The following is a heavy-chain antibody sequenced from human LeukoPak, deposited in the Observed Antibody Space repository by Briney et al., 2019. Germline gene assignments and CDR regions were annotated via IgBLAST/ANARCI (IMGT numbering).Heavy chain of an antibody. CDR3: AKDAQRGFDSSKSLQN. D-gene: IGHD3-9*01. J-gene: IGHJ1*01. V-gene: IGHV3-33*06. CDR1: GFTLSHYG. Sequence: GGSLRLSCAASGFTLSHYGMHWVRQTPGAGLEWVAVIWSDGSDKYYAKSVKGRFTISRDNSKNSLFLQMNSLRAEDTAVYYCAKDAQRGFDSSKSLQNWGQGILVTVSS. CDR2: IWSDGSDK.